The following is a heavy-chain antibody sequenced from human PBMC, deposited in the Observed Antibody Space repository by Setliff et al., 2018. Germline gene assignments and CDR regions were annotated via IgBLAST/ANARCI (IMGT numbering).Heavy chain of an antibody. CDR2: IYSSGNT. D-gene: IGHD1-1*01. V-gene: IGHV4-61*02. CDR3: ARGYLDKTLHYGMDV. Sequence: KTSETLSLTCAISGGSIRSDNYYWNWIRQPAGKGLEWIGRIYSSGNTNYNPSFKSRLTILRDKSRNQFSLNLDSVTAADTAVYYCARGYLDKTLHYGMDVWGQGTTVTVS. J-gene: IGHJ6*02. CDR1: GGSIRSDNYY.